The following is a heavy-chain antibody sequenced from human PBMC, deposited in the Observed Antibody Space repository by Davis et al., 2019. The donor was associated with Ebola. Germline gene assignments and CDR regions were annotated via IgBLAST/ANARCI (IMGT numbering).Heavy chain of an antibody. CDR3: ARDKAVAGTRWFDP. J-gene: IGHJ5*02. CDR1: GYTFISYA. V-gene: IGHV1-3*01. CDR2: LTAGNGNT. Sequence: AASVKVSCKASGYTFISYAMHWVRQAPAQPLSLFVLLTAGNGNTKYSQKFQGRVTITRDTSASTAYMELSSLRSEDTAVYYCARDKAVAGTRWFDPWGQGTLVTVSS. D-gene: IGHD6-19*01.